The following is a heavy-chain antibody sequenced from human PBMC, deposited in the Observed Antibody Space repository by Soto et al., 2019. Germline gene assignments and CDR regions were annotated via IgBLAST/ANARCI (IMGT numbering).Heavy chain of an antibody. D-gene: IGHD5-18*01. V-gene: IGHV4-31*03. CDR3: ARVDTAMVTGIWYDP. Sequence: PSETLSLTCTVSGGSISSGGYYWSWIRQHPGKGLEWIGYIYYSGSTYYNPSLKSRVTISVDTSKNQFSLKLSSVTAADTAVYYCARVDTAMVTGIWYDPWGQGTLVTVSS. CDR1: GGSISSGGYY. CDR2: IYYSGST. J-gene: IGHJ5*02.